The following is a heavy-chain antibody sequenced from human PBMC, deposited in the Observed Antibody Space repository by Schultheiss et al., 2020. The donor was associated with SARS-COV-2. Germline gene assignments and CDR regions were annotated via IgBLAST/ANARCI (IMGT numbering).Heavy chain of an antibody. CDR3: ARLDGTRRYYYYGMDV. J-gene: IGHJ6*02. CDR2: IYPGDSDT. Sequence: GESLKISCKGSGYSFTSYWISWVRQMPGKGLEWMGIIYPGDSDTRYSPSFQGQVTISADKSISTAYLQWSSLKASDTAMYYCARLDGTRRYYYYGMDVWGQGTTVTVSS. D-gene: IGHD1-26*01. CDR1: GYSFTSYW. V-gene: IGHV5-51*01.